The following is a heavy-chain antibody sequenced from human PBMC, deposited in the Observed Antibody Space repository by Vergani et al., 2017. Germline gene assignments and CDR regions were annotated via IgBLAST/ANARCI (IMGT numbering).Heavy chain of an antibody. CDR3: ARGAGAAQLHFDY. D-gene: IGHD1-26*01. CDR1: GFTFSSYG. V-gene: IGHV3-33*01. Sequence: QVQLVESGGGVVQPGRSLRLSYAASGFTFSSYGMHWVRQAPGKGLEWVAVIWYDGSNKYYADSVKGRFTISRDNSKNTLYLQMNSLRAEDTAVYYCARGAGAAQLHFDYWGQGTLVTVSS. J-gene: IGHJ4*02. CDR2: IWYDGSNK.